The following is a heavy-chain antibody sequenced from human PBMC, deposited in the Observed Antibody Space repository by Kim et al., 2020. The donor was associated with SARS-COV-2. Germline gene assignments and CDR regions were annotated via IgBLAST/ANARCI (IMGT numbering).Heavy chain of an antibody. D-gene: IGHD6-6*01. CDR3: ARYSPRIAARQIDY. V-gene: IGHV5-51*01. Sequence: SPTFQDQVTISADTSISTAYLQWSSLRASDTAMYYCARYSPRIAARQIDYWGQGTLVTVSS. J-gene: IGHJ4*02.